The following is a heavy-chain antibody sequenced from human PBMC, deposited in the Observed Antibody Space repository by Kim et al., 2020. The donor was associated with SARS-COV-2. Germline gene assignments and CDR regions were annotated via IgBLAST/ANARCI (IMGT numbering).Heavy chain of an antibody. Sequence: SETLSLTCAVYGGSFSGYYWSWIRQPPGKGLEWIGEINHSGSTNYNPSLKSRVTISVDTSKNQFSLKLSSVTAADTAVYYCARVPSRYVWGSYRDYWGQGTLVTVSS. CDR2: INHSGST. CDR3: ARVPSRYVWGSYRDY. D-gene: IGHD3-16*02. CDR1: GGSFSGYY. V-gene: IGHV4-34*01. J-gene: IGHJ4*02.